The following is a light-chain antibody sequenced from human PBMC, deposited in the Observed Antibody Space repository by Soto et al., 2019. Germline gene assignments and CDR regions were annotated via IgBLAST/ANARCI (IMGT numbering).Light chain of an antibody. J-gene: IGLJ2*01. V-gene: IGLV2-14*01. CDR2: EVS. Sequence: QSALTQPASVSGSTGQSITISCTGTSSDVGGYNYVSWYQQHPGKAPKLMIYEVSNRPSGVSNRFSGSKSGNTASLTISGLQAEDEADYYCSSYTSSSTLGVFGGWTKLTVL. CDR1: SSDVGGYNY. CDR3: SSYTSSSTLGV.